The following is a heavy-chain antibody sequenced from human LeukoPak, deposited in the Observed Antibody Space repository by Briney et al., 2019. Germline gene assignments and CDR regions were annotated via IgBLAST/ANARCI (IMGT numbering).Heavy chain of an antibody. V-gene: IGHV1-2*06. CDR3: AREYYDFWSGYFSNWFDP. CDR1: GYTFTGYY. CDR2: INPNSGGT. D-gene: IGHD3-3*01. Sequence: ASVKVSCKASGYTFTGYYMHWVRQAPGQGLEWMGRINPNSGGTNYAQKFQGRVTMTRDTSISTAYMELSRLRSDDTAVYYCAREYYDFWSGYFSNWFDPWGQGTLVTVSS. J-gene: IGHJ5*02.